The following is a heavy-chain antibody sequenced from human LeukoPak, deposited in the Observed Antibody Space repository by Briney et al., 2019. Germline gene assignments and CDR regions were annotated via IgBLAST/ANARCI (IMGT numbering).Heavy chain of an antibody. CDR1: GGSISSYY. Sequence: SETLSLTCTVSGGSISSYYWGWIRQPPGKGLEWIGYIYYSGSTNYNPSLKSRVTISVDTSKNQFSLKLSSVTAADTAVYYCARSGEYYYGSGSYSPFDYWGQGTLVTVSS. D-gene: IGHD3-10*01. CDR3: ARSGEYYYGSGSYSPFDY. J-gene: IGHJ4*02. CDR2: IYYSGST. V-gene: IGHV4-59*01.